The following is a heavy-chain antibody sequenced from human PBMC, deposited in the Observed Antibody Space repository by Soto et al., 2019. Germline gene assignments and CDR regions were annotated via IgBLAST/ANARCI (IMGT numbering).Heavy chain of an antibody. V-gene: IGHV4-59*02. J-gene: IGHJ4*02. CDR2: IDYVGST. CDR1: SDTVNSPD. CDR3: VRQRGHYFDF. Sequence: SDTMSLTCSVCSDTVNSPDWSGIRQPPGKGLEWIGYIDYVGSTNYAPSLQSRVTMSVDTSKNQVSLKLRYVTAADTAVYYCVRQRGHYFDFWGQGTLVTVS. D-gene: IGHD3-10*01.